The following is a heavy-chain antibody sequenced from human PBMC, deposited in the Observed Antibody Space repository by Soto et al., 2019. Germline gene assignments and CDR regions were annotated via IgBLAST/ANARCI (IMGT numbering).Heavy chain of an antibody. CDR3: ARFLAGSVSAFDV. CDR2: IYYSGST. J-gene: IGHJ3*01. V-gene: IGHV4-59*01. D-gene: IGHD6-19*01. CDR1: GGSISTYY. Sequence: SETLSLTCTVSGGSISTYYWNWIRQPPGKGLEWIGYIYYSGSTHYNPSLKSRVTISVDTSKNQFSLKLSSVTAADTAVYYCARFLAGSVSAFDVWGLGTMVTV.